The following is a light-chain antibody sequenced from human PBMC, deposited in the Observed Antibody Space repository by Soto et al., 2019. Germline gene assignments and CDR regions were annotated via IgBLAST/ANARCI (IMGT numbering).Light chain of an antibody. CDR2: RDN. CDR1: SSDIGSNP. J-gene: IGLJ2*01. Sequence: QSVLTQPPSASGTPGQRVAISCSGGSSDIGSNPVNWYLHLPGAAPKLLIYRDNQRPSGVPDRFSGSKSGTSASLTISGLLSEDEACYLCSAWDDNIYGPVFGGGSKLTVL. CDR3: SAWDDNIYGPV. V-gene: IGLV1-44*01.